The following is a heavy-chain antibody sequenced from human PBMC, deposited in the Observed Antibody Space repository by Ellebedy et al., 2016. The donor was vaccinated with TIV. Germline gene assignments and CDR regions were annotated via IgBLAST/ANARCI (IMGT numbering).Heavy chain of an antibody. CDR3: AKCAEQSFNPGDY. V-gene: IGHV3-48*01. Sequence: GGSLRLXCVASGFTFSRFRMSWVRQAPGKGLQWISYISRSSTVTHYADSVKGRFTISRDNAKNSLYLQMNSLRAEDTAVYYCAKCAEQSFNPGDYWGQGTLVTVSS. D-gene: IGHD6-19*01. J-gene: IGHJ4*02. CDR1: GFTFSRFR. CDR2: ISRSSTVT.